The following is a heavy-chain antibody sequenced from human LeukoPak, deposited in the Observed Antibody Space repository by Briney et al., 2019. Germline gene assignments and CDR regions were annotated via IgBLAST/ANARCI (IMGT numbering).Heavy chain of an antibody. J-gene: IGHJ4*02. CDR3: AKNSGSYYEEGY. CDR2: ISSSGGST. Sequence: GGSLRLSCAASGFTFSGYAMSWVRQAPGKGLEWVSTISSSGGSTYYADSVKGRFTISRDNSKNTLYLQMNSLRAEDTAIYYCAKNSGSYYEEGYWGQGTLVTVSS. V-gene: IGHV3-23*01. D-gene: IGHD1-26*01. CDR1: GFTFSGYA.